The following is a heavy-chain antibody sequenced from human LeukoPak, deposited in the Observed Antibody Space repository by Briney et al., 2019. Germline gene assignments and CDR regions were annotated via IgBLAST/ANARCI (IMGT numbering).Heavy chain of an antibody. CDR3: ARDLLRFLEWLYTTHYYYGMDV. CDR1: GFTFSSYA. Sequence: GGSLRLSCAASGFTFSSYAMHWVRQAPGKGLEWVAVISYDGSNKYYADSVKGRFTISRDNSKNTPYLQMNSLRAEDTAVYYCARDLLRFLEWLYTTHYYYGMDVWGQGTTVTVSS. CDR2: ISYDGSNK. D-gene: IGHD3-3*01. J-gene: IGHJ6*02. V-gene: IGHV3-30-3*01.